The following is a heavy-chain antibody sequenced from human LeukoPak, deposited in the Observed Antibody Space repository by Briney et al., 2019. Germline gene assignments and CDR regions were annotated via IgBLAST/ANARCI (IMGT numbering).Heavy chain of an antibody. D-gene: IGHD4-17*01. Sequence: SGTLSLPRTVPGVSITSYYWSLIRQPARKGREWIGRVYASGSTNYNPSLKSRVTMSVDTSKNQFSLKLSSVTAADTAVYYCAGPHTVTNYWGQGTLVTVSS. J-gene: IGHJ4*02. CDR1: GVSITSYY. CDR3: AGPHTVTNY. CDR2: VYASGST. V-gene: IGHV4-4*07.